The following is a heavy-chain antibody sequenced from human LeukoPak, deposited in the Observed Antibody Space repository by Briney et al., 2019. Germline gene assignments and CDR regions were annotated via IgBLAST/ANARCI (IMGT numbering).Heavy chain of an antibody. Sequence: PSETLSLTCTVSGGSISSSSYYWGWIRQPPGKGLEWIGSIYYSGSTYYNPSLKSRVTISVGTSKNQFSLKLSSVTAADTAVFYCARDSMVRASYDYWGQGTLVTVSS. CDR1: GGSISSSSYY. D-gene: IGHD3-10*01. CDR2: IYYSGST. CDR3: ARDSMVRASYDY. V-gene: IGHV4-39*07. J-gene: IGHJ4*02.